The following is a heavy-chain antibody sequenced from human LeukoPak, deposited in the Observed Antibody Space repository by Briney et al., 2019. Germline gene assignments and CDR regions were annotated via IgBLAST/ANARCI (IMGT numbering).Heavy chain of an antibody. CDR3: ARILDSAWGELGY. V-gene: IGHV3-30*02. Sequence: GGSLRLSCAGSGFSFSSYGMHWVRQAPGKGLEWMAFIRSDGSNKYYADSVKGRFTISRDNSKNTLYLQMNSLRAEDAAVYYCARILDSAWGELGYWGQGTLVTVSS. CDR2: IRSDGSNK. J-gene: IGHJ4*02. CDR1: GFSFSSYG. D-gene: IGHD6-19*01.